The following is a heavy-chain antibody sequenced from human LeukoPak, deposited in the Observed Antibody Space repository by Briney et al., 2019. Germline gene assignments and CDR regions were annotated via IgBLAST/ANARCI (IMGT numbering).Heavy chain of an antibody. D-gene: IGHD3-22*01. CDR3: ARVAYDNSGDYYYFDY. CDR1: GDSLSTNS. V-gene: IGHV4-59*01. CDR2: IYYSGTT. Sequence: PSETLSLTCTVSGDSLSTNSWIWIRQPPGKGLEWIGYIYYSGTTNYNPSLKSRVTISIDTSKNQFSLKLRSVTAADTAIYYCARVAYDNSGDYYYFDYWGQGTLVTVSS. J-gene: IGHJ4*02.